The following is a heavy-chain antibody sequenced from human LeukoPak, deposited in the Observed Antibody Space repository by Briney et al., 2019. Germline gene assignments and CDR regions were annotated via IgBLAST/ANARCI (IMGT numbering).Heavy chain of an antibody. J-gene: IGHJ4*02. CDR1: GFTFSSYW. CDR2: IKQDGSEK. Sequence: PGGSLRLSCAASGFTFSSYWMSWVRQAPGKGLEWVANIKQDGSEKYYVDSVKGRFTISRDNAKNSLYLQMNSLRAEDTAVYYCARGGCSSGWYYFDYWGQGTLVTVSS. CDR3: ARGGCSSGWYYFDY. V-gene: IGHV3-7*03. D-gene: IGHD6-19*01.